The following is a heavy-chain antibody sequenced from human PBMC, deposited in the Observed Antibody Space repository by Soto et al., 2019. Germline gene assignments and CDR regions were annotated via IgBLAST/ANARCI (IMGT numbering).Heavy chain of an antibody. CDR2: IIPITATA. D-gene: IGHD2-2*01. CDR3: ARSQGSSTSLEIYYYYYYGMDV. Sequence: SVKVSCKASGYTFTSYGISWVRQAPGQGLEWMGGIIPITATANYAQKFQGRVTITADESTSTASMQLSSLRSEDTAVYYCARSQGSSTSLEIYYYYYYGMDVWGQGTTVTVSS. V-gene: IGHV1-69*13. CDR1: GYTFTSYG. J-gene: IGHJ6*02.